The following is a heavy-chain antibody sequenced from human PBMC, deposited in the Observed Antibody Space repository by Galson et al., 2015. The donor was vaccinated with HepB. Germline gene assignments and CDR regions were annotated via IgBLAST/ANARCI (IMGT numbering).Heavy chain of an antibody. D-gene: IGHD6-13*01. CDR2: IHYDGSNK. CDR1: GFTFSRYG. CDR3: AKDAITLAASNTGADY. J-gene: IGHJ4*02. V-gene: IGHV3-30*02. Sequence: LRLSCAASGFTFSRYGMHWVRQTPGKGLQWVAFIHYDGSNKFYADSVKGRFTISRDNSKNTLYLQMNSLRAEDTAVYYCAKDAITLAASNTGADYWGQGSLVTVSS.